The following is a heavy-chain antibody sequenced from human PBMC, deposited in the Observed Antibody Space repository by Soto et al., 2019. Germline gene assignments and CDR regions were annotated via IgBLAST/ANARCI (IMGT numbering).Heavy chain of an antibody. V-gene: IGHV3-23*01. CDR2: ISGSGGST. D-gene: IGHD1-26*01. Sequence: RQAPGKGLEWGSAISGSGGSTYYADSVKGRFTISRDNSKNTLYLQMNSLRAEDTAVYYCAKGDSGSYFDAFDTWCQGTMVTVSS. CDR3: AKGDSGSYFDAFDT. J-gene: IGHJ3*02.